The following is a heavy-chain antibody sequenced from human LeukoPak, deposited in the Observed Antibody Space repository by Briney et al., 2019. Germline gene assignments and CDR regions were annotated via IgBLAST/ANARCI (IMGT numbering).Heavy chain of an antibody. D-gene: IGHD3-10*01. CDR1: GYSISSGYY. J-gene: IGHJ4*02. V-gene: IGHV4-38-2*01. Sequence: SETLSLTCAVSGYSISSGYYWGWIRQPQGKGLEWIGSIYHSGSTYYNPSLKSRVTISVDTSKNQCSLKLSSVTAADTAVYYCARGTRLGFGEISRRFQYGDWGQGTLVTVSS. CDR2: IYHSGST. CDR3: ARGTRLGFGEISRRFQYGD.